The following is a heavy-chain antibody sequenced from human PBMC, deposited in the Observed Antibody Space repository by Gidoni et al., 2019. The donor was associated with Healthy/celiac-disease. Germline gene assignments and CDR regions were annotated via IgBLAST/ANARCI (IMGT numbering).Heavy chain of an antibody. V-gene: IGHV3-7*03. CDR3: ARDTYYYDSSGYSGY. D-gene: IGHD3-22*01. CDR1: GFTFSSYW. Sequence: EVQLVESGGGLVQPGGSLRLSCAASGFTFSSYWMSWVRQAPGKGLEWVANIKQDGSEKYYVDSVKGRFTISRDNAKNSLYLKMNSLRAEDTAVYYCARDTYYYDSSGYSGYWGQGTLVTVSS. J-gene: IGHJ4*02. CDR2: IKQDGSEK.